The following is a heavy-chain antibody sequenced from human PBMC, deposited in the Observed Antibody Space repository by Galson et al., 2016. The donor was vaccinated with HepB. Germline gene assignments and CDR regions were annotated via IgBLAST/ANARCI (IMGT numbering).Heavy chain of an antibody. J-gene: IGHJ4*02. Sequence: SLRLSCAASGFTLNIYTMYWVRQAPGKGLEWVAVISYDGKKKYIADSLKGRFTISRANSKSTVYLQMNSPRAEDTAVYYCARGAGTVMTVIYFDYWGQGAPVTVSS. CDR2: ISYDGKKK. D-gene: IGHD4-17*01. CDR1: GFTLNIYT. V-gene: IGHV3-30*04. CDR3: ARGAGTVMTVIYFDY.